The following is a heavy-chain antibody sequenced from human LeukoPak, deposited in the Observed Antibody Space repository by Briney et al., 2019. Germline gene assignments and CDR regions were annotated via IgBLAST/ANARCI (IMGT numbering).Heavy chain of an antibody. V-gene: IGHV3-48*04. J-gene: IGHJ4*02. CDR3: ARWNLGSDY. Sequence: TGGSLRLSCAASGFTFSRDAMTWVRQAPGKGLKWLSYISSSSTAKYHADAVKGRFTISRDNAKNSLYLQMTSLRPEDTGVYYCARWNLGSDYWGQGTLVTVSS. CDR2: ISSSSTAK. D-gene: IGHD1-1*01. CDR1: GFTFSRDA.